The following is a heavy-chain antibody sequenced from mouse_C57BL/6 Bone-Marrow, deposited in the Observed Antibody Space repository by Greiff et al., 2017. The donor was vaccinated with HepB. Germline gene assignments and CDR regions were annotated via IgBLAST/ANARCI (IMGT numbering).Heavy chain of an antibody. CDR2: IWTGGGT. D-gene: IGHD2-4*01. Sequence: VQGVESGPGLVAPSQSLSITCTVSGFSLTSYAISWVRQPPGKGLEWLGVIWTGGGTNYNSALKSRLSISKDNSKSQVFLKMNSLQTDDTARYYCARIMITTNYYAMDYWGQGTSVTVSS. J-gene: IGHJ4*01. V-gene: IGHV2-9-1*01. CDR1: GFSLTSYA. CDR3: ARIMITTNYYAMDY.